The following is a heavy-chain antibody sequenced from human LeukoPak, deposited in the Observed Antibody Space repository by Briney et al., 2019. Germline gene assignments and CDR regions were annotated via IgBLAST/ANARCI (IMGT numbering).Heavy chain of an antibody. CDR2: ISGSGDIT. Sequence: GGSLRLSCSASGFTFSSYAMHWVRQAPGKGLEYVSAISGSGDITYYADSVKGRFTISRDNSKNTLYLQMDSLRADDTAVYYCVRALLGTDDYWGQGTLVTVAS. CDR3: VRALLGTDDY. J-gene: IGHJ4*02. CDR1: GFTFSSYA. V-gene: IGHV3-64*04. D-gene: IGHD2-15*01.